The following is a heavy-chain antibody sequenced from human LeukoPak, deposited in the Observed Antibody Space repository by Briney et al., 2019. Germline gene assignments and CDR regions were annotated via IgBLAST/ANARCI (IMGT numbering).Heavy chain of an antibody. V-gene: IGHV3-7*03. CDR2: IKQDGSEK. CDR1: GFTFSSYW. D-gene: IGHD5-24*01. CDR3: ARDPYVMGRDGYNYFDY. J-gene: IGHJ4*02. Sequence: GGSLRLSCAASGFTFSSYWMSWVRQAPGKGLEWVANIKQDGSEKYYVDSVKGRFTISRDNAKNSLYLQMNSLRAEDTAVYYCARDPYVMGRDGYNYFDYWGQGTLVTVSS.